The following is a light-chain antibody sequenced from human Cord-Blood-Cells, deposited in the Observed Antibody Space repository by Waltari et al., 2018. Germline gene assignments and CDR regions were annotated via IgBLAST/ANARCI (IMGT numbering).Light chain of an antibody. CDR3: QVWDSSSDHPYV. CDR1: NIGSKS. J-gene: IGLJ1*01. V-gene: IGLV3-21*04. Sequence: SYVMTQPPSVSVAPGKTARITCGGNNIGSKSVHWYQQKPSQAPVLVIYYESDRPSGIPEGFSGSNSGNTATLTISRFEAGDEADYYCQVWDSSSDHPYVFGTGTKVTVL. CDR2: YES.